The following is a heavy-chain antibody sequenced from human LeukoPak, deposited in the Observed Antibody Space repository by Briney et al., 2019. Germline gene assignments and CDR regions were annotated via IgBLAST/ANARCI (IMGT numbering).Heavy chain of an antibody. CDR3: ARTLSLDDYSNESYYYYYYMDV. CDR1: GYTFTSYG. J-gene: IGHJ6*03. V-gene: IGHV1-18*01. D-gene: IGHD4-11*01. Sequence: ASVKVSCKASGYTFTSYGISWVRQAPGQGLEWMGWISAYNGNTNYAQKLQGRVTMTTDTSTSTAYMELRSLRSDDTAVYYCARTLSLDDYSNESYYYYYYMDVWGKGTTVTVSS. CDR2: ISAYNGNT.